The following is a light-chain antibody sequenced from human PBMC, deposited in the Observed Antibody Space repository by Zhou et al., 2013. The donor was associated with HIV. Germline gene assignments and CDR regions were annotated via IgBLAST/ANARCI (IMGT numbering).Light chain of an antibody. CDR3: QHYNTYSGT. CDR2: KAS. V-gene: IGKV1-5*03. Sequence: DIQMTQSPSTLSASVGDRVTITCRASQNIIVYLAWYQQKPGKAPKLLMYKASNLESGVPSSFSGSGSGTEFTLTISSLQPDDFATYYCQHYNTYSGTFGPGTTVEIK. CDR1: QNIIVY. J-gene: IGKJ1*01.